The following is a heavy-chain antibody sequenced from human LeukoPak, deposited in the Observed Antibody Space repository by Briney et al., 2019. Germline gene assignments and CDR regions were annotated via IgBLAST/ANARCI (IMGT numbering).Heavy chain of an antibody. CDR2: ISNSGSTI. V-gene: IGHV3-48*01. J-gene: IGHJ4*02. Sequence: GGSLRLSCAASGFTFSSYIMNWVRQAPGKGLEWLSYISNSGSTIYYADSVKGRFTISRDNAKNSLWLQMNSLRAEDTAVYYCVRGRGSCSGGTCYVDYWGQGTLVTVSS. CDR3: VRGRGSCSGGTCYVDY. D-gene: IGHD2-15*01. CDR1: GFTFSSYI.